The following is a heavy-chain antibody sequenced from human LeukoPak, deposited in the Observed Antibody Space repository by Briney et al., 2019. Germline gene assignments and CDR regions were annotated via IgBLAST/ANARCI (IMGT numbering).Heavy chain of an antibody. J-gene: IGHJ4*02. CDR3: ARLGGSGWYLDY. CDR2: ITSSSSTI. V-gene: IGHV3-48*01. D-gene: IGHD6-19*01. Sequence: GGSLRLSCAASGFPFSSYSMNWVRQAPGKGLEWVSYITSSSSTIYYADAVRGRFAISRDNAKNSLYLQMNSLRAEDTAVYYCARLGGSGWYLDYWGQGTLVTVSS. CDR1: GFPFSSYS.